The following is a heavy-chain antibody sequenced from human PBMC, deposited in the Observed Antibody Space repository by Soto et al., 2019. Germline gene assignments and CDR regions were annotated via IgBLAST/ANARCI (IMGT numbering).Heavy chain of an antibody. CDR1: GGTFSTYA. J-gene: IGHJ6*02. V-gene: IGHV1-69*12. CDR2: IIPIFNRP. CDR3: ARQLNWNYYYYGMYV. D-gene: IGHD1-1*01. Sequence: QVQLVQSGAEVKKPGSSVKVSCKASGGTFSTYAISWVRQAPGQGLEWMGGIIPIFNRPNYAQKFQARLTIAADESSSTAYMELSSLRSEDTAVYYCARQLNWNYYYYGMYVWGQGTTVTVSS.